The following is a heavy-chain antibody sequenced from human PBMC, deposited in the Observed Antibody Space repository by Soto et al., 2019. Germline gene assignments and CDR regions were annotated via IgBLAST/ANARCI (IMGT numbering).Heavy chain of an antibody. V-gene: IGHV1-18*01. CDR1: GYTFTSYG. Sequence: QIQVGQSGDEVKQPGASVTVSCKASGYTFTSYGINWVRKAPGHGLEWVGWVSGYNGDTYYAQKFQDRVTMTKDGGTTTAYLELRRLRSDDSAVYYCGRAKYGEFDVYWSQGTRVSVPP. D-gene: IGHD4-17*01. J-gene: IGHJ4*02. CDR2: VSGYNGDT. CDR3: GRAKYGEFDVY.